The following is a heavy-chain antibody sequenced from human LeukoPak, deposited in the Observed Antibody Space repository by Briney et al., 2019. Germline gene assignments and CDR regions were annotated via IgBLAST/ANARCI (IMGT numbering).Heavy chain of an antibody. CDR3: ARGRDIVATTDFDY. Sequence: SETLSLTCTVSGGSISSYYWSWIRQPPGKGLEWIGYIYYSGSTNYNPSLKSRVTISVDTSKNQFSLKLSSVTAADTAVYHCARGRDIVATTDFDYWGQGTLVTVSS. CDR2: IYYSGST. J-gene: IGHJ4*02. V-gene: IGHV4-59*01. CDR1: GGSISSYY. D-gene: IGHD5-12*01.